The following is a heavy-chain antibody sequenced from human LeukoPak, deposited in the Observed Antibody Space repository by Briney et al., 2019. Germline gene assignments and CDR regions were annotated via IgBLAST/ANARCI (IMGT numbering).Heavy chain of an antibody. CDR2: ISGCCCST. Sequence: GWSLRLSCAASGFTFSSYAMSGVRQAPGKGLEWVSVISGCCCSTYYAGSVKGRFTISRHNYKNALYLQMNSLSANDRAGYVFTKALRYCYDSSGYYPCEYWGQGTLDTVSS. V-gene: IGHV3-23*01. CDR1: GFTFSSYA. CDR3: TKALRYCYDSSGYYPCEY. D-gene: IGHD3-22*01. J-gene: IGHJ4*02.